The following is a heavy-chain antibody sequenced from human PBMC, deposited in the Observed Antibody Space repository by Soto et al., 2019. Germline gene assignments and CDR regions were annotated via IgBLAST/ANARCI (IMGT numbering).Heavy chain of an antibody. J-gene: IGHJ6*03. CDR2: ISAFNGNT. V-gene: IGHV1-18*01. CDR1: GYSFTNYG. D-gene: IGHD6-19*01. Sequence: QDQLVQSGAEVKKPGASVTVSCTASGYSFTNYGVTWVRQAPGQGLEWMGWISAFNGNTHSAQNLQGRATMTTDAPASTAYMGLRSLRSDDTAVYYCARDRGVAPPVAGNTHYYYYMDGWGKGTTVTVSS. CDR3: ARDRGVAPPVAGNTHYYYYMDG.